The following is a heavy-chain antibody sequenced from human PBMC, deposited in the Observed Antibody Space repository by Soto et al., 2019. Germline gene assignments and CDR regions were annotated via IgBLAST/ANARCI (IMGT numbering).Heavy chain of an antibody. V-gene: IGHV3-23*01. CDR3: AKGYSCGVISCWGLKVS. CDR1: GFTFSNNF. D-gene: IGHD2-15*01. Sequence: EVQLLESGGGLVQPGGSLRLSCAASGFTFSNNFISWVRQAPGKGLEWVSAISGSGDNTYYADSVKGRFTISRDNSKNTLYMQMNSLRAEDTAVYYCAKGYSCGVISCWGLKVSWGQGTLVTVSS. J-gene: IGHJ5*02. CDR2: ISGSGDNT.